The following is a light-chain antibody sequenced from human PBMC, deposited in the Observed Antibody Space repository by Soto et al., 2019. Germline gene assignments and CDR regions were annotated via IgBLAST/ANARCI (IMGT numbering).Light chain of an antibody. CDR3: SSHTNSNTRV. CDR1: SSDVGAYDF. Sequence: QSVLTQPASVSGSPGQSIAISCTGTSSDVGAYDFVSWYQQHPDKAPKLLIYEVSNRPSGVSDRFSGSKSVNTATLTISGLQAEDEADYYCSSHTNSNTRVFGTGT. CDR2: EVS. J-gene: IGLJ1*01. V-gene: IGLV2-14*03.